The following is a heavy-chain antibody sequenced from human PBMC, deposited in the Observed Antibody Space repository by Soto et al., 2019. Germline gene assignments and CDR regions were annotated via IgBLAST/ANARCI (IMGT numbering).Heavy chain of an antibody. V-gene: IGHV3-30-3*01. CDR3: ARDYCSSTSCYGGRYYYYGMDV. CDR2: ISYDGSNK. CDR1: GFTFSSYA. D-gene: IGHD2-2*01. Sequence: QVQLVESGGGVVQAGRSLRLSCAACGFTFSSYAMHWVRQAPGKGLEWVAVISYDGSNKYYADSVKGRFTISRDNSKNTLYLQMNSLRAEDTAMYYCARDYCSSTSCYGGRYYYYGMDVWGQGTTVTVSS. J-gene: IGHJ6*02.